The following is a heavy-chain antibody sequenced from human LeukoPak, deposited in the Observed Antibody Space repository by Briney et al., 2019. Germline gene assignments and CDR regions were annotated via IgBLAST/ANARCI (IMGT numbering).Heavy chain of an antibody. CDR2: IWYDGSNK. CDR1: GFTFSSYG. J-gene: IGHJ4*02. Sequence: PGGSLRLSCAASGFTFSSYGMHWVRQAPGKGLEWVAVIWYDGSNKYYADSMKGRFTISRDNSKNTLYLQMNSLRAEDTAVYYCARDTQQLGGLDYWGQGTLVTVSS. V-gene: IGHV3-33*01. CDR3: ARDTQQLGGLDY. D-gene: IGHD6-13*01.